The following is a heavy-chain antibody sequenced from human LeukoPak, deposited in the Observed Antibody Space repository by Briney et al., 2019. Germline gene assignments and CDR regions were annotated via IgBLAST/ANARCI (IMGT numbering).Heavy chain of an antibody. D-gene: IGHD6-13*01. CDR2: IKSKTDGGTT. V-gene: IGHV3-15*01. J-gene: IGHJ4*02. Sequence: PGGSLRLSCAASGFTFSKAWMTWVRQAPGKGLEWVGRIKSKTDGGTTDYPAPAKDRFTISRDDSKNTLFLQMNSLITEDTAVYYRTTVGSSWGFDYWGQGTLVTVSS. CDR3: TTVGSSWGFDY. CDR1: GFTFSKAW.